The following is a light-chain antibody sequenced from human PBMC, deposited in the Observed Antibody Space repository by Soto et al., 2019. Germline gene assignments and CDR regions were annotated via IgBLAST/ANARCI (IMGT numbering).Light chain of an antibody. CDR2: EGS. Sequence: QSVLTQPASVSGSPGQSITISCTGTSSYVGSYNLVSWYQQHPGKAPKLMIYEGSKRPSGLSNRFSGSKSGNTVALTISGLQADDAADYYCCSYAGSRHVFGTGTKVTVL. CDR1: SSYVGSYNL. J-gene: IGLJ1*01. CDR3: CSYAGSRHV. V-gene: IGLV2-23*01.